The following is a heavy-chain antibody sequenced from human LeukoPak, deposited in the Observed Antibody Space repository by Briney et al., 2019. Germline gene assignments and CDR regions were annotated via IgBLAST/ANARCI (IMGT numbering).Heavy chain of an antibody. CDR1: GVSISSSSYF. V-gene: IGHV4-39*01. CDR2: IYYDGST. CDR3: ARLIAARVDY. J-gene: IGHJ4*02. D-gene: IGHD6-6*01. Sequence: PSETLSLTCTVSGVSISSSSYFWGWIRQPPGKGLEWIGSIYYDGSTYSNPSVKSRVTISVDTAKNQFSLKVSSVTAADTAVYYCARLIAARVDYWGQGILVTVSS.